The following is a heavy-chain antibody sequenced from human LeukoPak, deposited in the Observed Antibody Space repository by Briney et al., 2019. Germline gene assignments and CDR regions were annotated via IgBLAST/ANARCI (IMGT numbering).Heavy chain of an antibody. D-gene: IGHD3-9*01. J-gene: IGHJ4*02. Sequence: VASVKVSCKASGYTFTSYYMHWVRQAPGQGLEWMGIINPSGSSTSYAQKFQGRVTMTRDTSTSTVYMELSSLRSEDTAVYYCARASGDYDILTGWGDYWGQGTLVTVSS. CDR3: ARASGDYDILTGWGDY. CDR2: INPSGSST. V-gene: IGHV1-46*01. CDR1: GYTFTSYY.